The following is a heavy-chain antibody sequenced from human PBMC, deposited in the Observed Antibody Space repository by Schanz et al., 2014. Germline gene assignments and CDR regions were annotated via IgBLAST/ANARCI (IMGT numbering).Heavy chain of an antibody. V-gene: IGHV3-23*01. J-gene: IGHJ4*02. CDR3: AKVRYSSGWRGDYFDE. CDR2: FIYIGGNT. D-gene: IGHD6-25*01. CDR1: GFTFSSYA. Sequence: EVQLLESGGGLVQPGGSLRLSCAASGFTFSSYAMSWVRQAPGKGLEWVSFIYIGGNTYYADSVKGRFTISRDNSKNTLYLQMNRLRAEDTAVYYCAKVRYSSGWRGDYFDEWGQGTLVTVAS.